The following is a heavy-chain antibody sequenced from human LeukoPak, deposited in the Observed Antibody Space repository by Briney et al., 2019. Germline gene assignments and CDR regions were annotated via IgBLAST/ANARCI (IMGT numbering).Heavy chain of an antibody. J-gene: IGHJ5*02. CDR2: IYYSGST. V-gene: IGHV4-39*07. D-gene: IGHD3-10*01. CDR1: GGSISSSSYY. Sequence: SETLSLTCTVSGGSISSSSYYWGWIRQPPGKGLEWIGSIYYSGSTYYNPSLKSRVTISVDTSKNQFSLKLSSVTAADTAVYYCARGPPITMVRGVIITRWFDPWGQGTLVTVSS. CDR3: ARGPPITMVRGVIITRWFDP.